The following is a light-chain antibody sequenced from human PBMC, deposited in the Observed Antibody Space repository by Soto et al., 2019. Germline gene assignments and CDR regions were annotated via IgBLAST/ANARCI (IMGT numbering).Light chain of an antibody. Sequence: EIVLTQSPGTLSLSPGERATLSCRASQSVATYYLGWFQQKAGQAPRLLIYGASSRATGIPGRFSGSGSGTHFTLTISRLEPEDFAVYYCQHYGSSPWTFGQGTKVDIK. CDR1: QSVATYY. J-gene: IGKJ1*01. CDR3: QHYGSSPWT. CDR2: GAS. V-gene: IGKV3-20*01.